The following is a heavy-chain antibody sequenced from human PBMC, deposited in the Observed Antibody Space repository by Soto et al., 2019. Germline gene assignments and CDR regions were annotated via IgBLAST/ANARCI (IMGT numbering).Heavy chain of an antibody. J-gene: IGHJ4*02. V-gene: IGHV3-33*01. CDR1: GFTFSSYG. CDR2: IWYDGSNK. Sequence: QVQLVESGGGVVQPGRSLRLSCAASGFTFSSYGMHWVRQAPGKGLEWVAVIWYDGSNKYYADSVKGRFTISRDNSKNTLYLQMNSLRAEDTAVYYCARDCHGGDCMDYWGQGTLVTVSS. D-gene: IGHD2-21*02. CDR3: ARDCHGGDCMDY.